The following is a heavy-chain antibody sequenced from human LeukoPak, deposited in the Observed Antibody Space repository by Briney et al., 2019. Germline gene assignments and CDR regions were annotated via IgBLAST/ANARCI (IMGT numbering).Heavy chain of an antibody. CDR2: INHSGRT. CDR3: ARLSPPGRSSVKRKYYFEY. V-gene: IGHV4-34*01. Sequence: SETLSLTCSVNGVSFSDFYWNWVRQAPGKGLEWIGEINHSGRTNFKPSRKSGVTISIDTSKRQFSLRLGSVAAGGAAVYFCARLSPPGRSSVKRKYYFEYWGQGALVTVSS. D-gene: IGHD6-6*01. J-gene: IGHJ4*02. CDR1: GVSFSDFY.